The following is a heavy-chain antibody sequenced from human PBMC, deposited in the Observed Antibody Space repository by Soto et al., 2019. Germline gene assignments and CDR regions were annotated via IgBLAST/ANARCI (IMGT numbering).Heavy chain of an antibody. Sequence: QLQLQESGPGLVRPSETLSLICTVSGGSITRNDHYWGWIRQSPGKGLEWIGDIKSSGSTNYNLSLKSRVSMSVETSKNQCSLKMNSVTAADTAVYYCARLGSSGWYQGSYFDYWGQGTRVTVSS. V-gene: IGHV4-39*01. CDR2: IKSSGST. CDR3: ARLGSSGWYQGSYFDY. J-gene: IGHJ4*02. D-gene: IGHD6-19*01. CDR1: GGSITRNDHY.